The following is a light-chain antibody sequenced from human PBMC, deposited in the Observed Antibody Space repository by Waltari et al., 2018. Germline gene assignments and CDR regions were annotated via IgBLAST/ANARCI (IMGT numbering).Light chain of an antibody. CDR2: DAY. CDR3: QQYNSSSGT. Sequence: DIQMTQSPSTLSASVGDRVTLTCRASQSISSWLAWYPQRPGKAPKLLIYDAYSLKSGVPSRFSGSGFGTEFTLTISSLQPDDFATYYCQQYNSSSGTFGQGTKVEIK. J-gene: IGKJ1*01. CDR1: QSISSW. V-gene: IGKV1-5*01.